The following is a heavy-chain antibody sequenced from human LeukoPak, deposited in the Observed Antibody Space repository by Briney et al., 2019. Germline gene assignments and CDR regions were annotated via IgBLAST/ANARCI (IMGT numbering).Heavy chain of an antibody. V-gene: IGHV3-23*01. CDR1: RFTFGSYA. CDR3: ARDLVDYSNCEDDWRWVFDY. Sequence: GGSLRLSCAASRFTFGSYAMSWVRQAPGEGLEWVSAISDSGDSTYYADSVKGRFTISRDNSKNTLYLQMNSLRAEDTAVYYCARDLVDYSNCEDDWRWVFDYWGQGTLVTVSS. CDR2: ISDSGDST. D-gene: IGHD4-11*01. J-gene: IGHJ4*02.